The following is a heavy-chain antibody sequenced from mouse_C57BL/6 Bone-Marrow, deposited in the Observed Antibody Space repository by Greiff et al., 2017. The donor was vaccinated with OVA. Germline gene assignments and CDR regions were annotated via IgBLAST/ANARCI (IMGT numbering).Heavy chain of an antibody. J-gene: IGHJ1*03. V-gene: IGHV1-74*01. D-gene: IGHD1-1*01. CDR3: AIWVYGSYWYFAV. Sequence: QVQLQQPGAELVKPGASVKVSCKASGYTFTSYWMHWVKQRPGQGLEWIGRIHPSDSDTNYNQKFRGKATLTVDNSSSTAYMQICSLTSDDSAVYYCAIWVYGSYWYFAVWGTGTTVTVSS. CDR2: IHPSDSDT. CDR1: GYTFTSYW.